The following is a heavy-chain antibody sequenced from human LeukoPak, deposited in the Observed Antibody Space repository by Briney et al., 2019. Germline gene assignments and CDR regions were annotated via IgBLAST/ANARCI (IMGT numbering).Heavy chain of an antibody. D-gene: IGHD4-17*01. V-gene: IGHV1-18*01. CDR1: GYTFTSYD. Sequence: ASVKVSCKASGYTFTSYDINWVRQATGQGLEWMGWMNPNSGNTNYAQKLQGRVTMTTDTSTSTAYMELRSLRSDDTAVYYCARSNPATVTTNYWGQGTLVTVSS. CDR3: ARSNPATVTTNY. CDR2: MNPNSGNT. J-gene: IGHJ4*02.